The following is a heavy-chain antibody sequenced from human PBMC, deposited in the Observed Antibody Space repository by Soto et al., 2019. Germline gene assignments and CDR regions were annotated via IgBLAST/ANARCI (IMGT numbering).Heavy chain of an antibody. Sequence: QVQLQQSGPGLVKPSDTLSLTCAVSGYSISSSNWWGWIRQPPGKGLEWIGYIYYSGTTYYNPSLKSRVTMSVDTSKNRFSLKLTSVTAVDTAVYYCARREIQGPIDYWGQGTQVTVSS. J-gene: IGHJ4*02. CDR2: IYYSGTT. CDR3: ARREIQGPIDY. CDR1: GYSISSSNW. V-gene: IGHV4-28*01. D-gene: IGHD1-26*01.